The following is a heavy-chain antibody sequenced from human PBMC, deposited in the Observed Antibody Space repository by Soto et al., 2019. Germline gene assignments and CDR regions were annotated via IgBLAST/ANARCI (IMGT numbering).Heavy chain of an antibody. Sequence: EVQLVESGGGLVQPGGSLRLSCVASGFIFSNCWMHWVRQAPGMGLVWVSHINSDGSSTTYADSVKGRFTISRDNAKNTLYLQMNSLRAEDTAVYYCVRAIGHYGMDVWGRGITVTVSS. J-gene: IGHJ6*02. CDR2: INSDGSST. V-gene: IGHV3-74*01. CDR1: GFIFSNCW. CDR3: VRAIGHYGMDV. D-gene: IGHD3-22*01.